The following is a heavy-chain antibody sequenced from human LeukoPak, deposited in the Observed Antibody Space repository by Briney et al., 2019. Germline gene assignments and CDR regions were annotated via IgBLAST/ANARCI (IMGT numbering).Heavy chain of an antibody. J-gene: IGHJ5*02. Sequence: PSETLSLTCTVSGGSISSYYWSWIRQPPGKGLEWIGYIYYSGSTNYNPSLKSRVTISVDTSKNQFSLKLSSVTAADTAVYYCARHRGDWYYEILTGYPNWFDPWGQGTLVTVSS. CDR2: IYYSGST. CDR3: ARHRGDWYYEILTGYPNWFDP. V-gene: IGHV4-59*08. CDR1: GGSISSYY. D-gene: IGHD3-9*01.